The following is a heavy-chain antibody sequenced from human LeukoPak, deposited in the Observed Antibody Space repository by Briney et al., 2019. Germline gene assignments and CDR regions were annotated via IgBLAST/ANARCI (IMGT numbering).Heavy chain of an antibody. CDR1: GFTFSSCT. J-gene: IGHJ4*02. Sequence: GGSLRLSCEASGFTFSSCTMNWVRQAPGKGLEWVSSISSSSSYIYYADSVKGRFTISRDNAKNSLCLQMNSLRAEDTAVYYCTKGGGDSCCEWGQGTLVTVSS. D-gene: IGHD2-15*01. CDR2: ISSSSSYI. V-gene: IGHV3-21*01. CDR3: TKGGGDSCCE.